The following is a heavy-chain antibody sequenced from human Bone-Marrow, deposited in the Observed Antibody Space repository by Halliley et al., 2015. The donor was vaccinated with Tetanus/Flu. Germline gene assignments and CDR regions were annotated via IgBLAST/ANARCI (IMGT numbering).Heavy chain of an antibody. CDR1: GYSFSDYW. V-gene: IGHV5-51*01. CDR3: ARRQGIAVSDDNYYYGLDV. CDR2: IFPGDSET. J-gene: IGHJ6*02. Sequence: QLVQSGAEVKKPGESLKISCKGSGYSFSDYWIGWVRQMPGQGLESMGIIFPGDSETRYGQSFQGQVTISADPSISTAYLQWSSLKASDSAIYFCARRQGIAVSDDNYYYGLDVWGQGTMVTV. D-gene: IGHD6-19*01.